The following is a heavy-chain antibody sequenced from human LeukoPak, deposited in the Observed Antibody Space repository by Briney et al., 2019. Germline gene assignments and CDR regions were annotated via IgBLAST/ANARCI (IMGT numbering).Heavy chain of an antibody. D-gene: IGHD6-6*01. CDR1: GGSISSGSCY. CDR2: IYTSGST. J-gene: IGHJ4*02. V-gene: IGHV4-61*02. Sequence: PSQTLSLTCTVSGGSISSGSCYWSWIRQPAGKGLEWIGRIYTSGSTNYNPSLKSRVTISVDTSKNQFSLKLSSVTAADTAVYYCARGLRSIAARPGLIYCWGQGTLVTVSS. CDR3: ARGLRSIAARPGLIYC.